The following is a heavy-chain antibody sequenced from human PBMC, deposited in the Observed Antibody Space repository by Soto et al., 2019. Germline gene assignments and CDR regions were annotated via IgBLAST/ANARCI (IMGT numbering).Heavy chain of an antibody. CDR3: ASCHYGSGCIP. D-gene: IGHD3-10*01. J-gene: IGHJ4*02. Sequence: PGGSLRLSCAASGFTLSSHIMHWVRQAPGKGLECVAVISYDGSNKYYADSVRGRFTFSRDDSKNMMYLQMNNLSPEDTAMYYCASCHYGSGCIPWGQGNLVNVHS. CDR1: GFTLSSHI. CDR2: ISYDGSNK. V-gene: IGHV3-30-3*01.